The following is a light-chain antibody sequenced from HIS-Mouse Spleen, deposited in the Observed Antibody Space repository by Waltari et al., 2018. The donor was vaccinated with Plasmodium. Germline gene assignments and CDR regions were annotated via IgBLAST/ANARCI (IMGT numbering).Light chain of an antibody. CDR3: QQYYSFPLT. J-gene: IGKJ3*01. V-gene: IGKV1D-8*02. Sequence: AIWMTQSPSLLSASTGARVPISCRISQGISSYFAWYQQKPGKAPELLIYAASTLQSGVPSRFSGSGSGTDFTLTISCLQSEDFATYYCQQYYSFPLTFGPGTKVDIK. CDR2: AAS. CDR1: QGISSY.